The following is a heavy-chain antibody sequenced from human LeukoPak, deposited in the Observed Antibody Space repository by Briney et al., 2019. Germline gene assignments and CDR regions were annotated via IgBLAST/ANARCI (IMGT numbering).Heavy chain of an antibody. J-gene: IGHJ4*02. Sequence: ASETLSLTCTVSGGSISSSSYYWGWIRQPPGKGLEWIGSIYYSGSTYYNPSLKSRVTISVDTSKNQFSLKLTSVTDADTAVYYCARELVDGSGSYYNAPGGSGEDYWGQGTLVTVSS. D-gene: IGHD3-10*01. CDR1: GGSISSSSYY. CDR3: ARELVDGSGSYYNAPGGSGEDY. CDR2: IYYSGST. V-gene: IGHV4-39*07.